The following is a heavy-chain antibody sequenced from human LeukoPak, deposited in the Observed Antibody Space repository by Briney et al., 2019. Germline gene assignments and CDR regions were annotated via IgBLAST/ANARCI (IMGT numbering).Heavy chain of an antibody. CDR3: AKDFDIYCYDSSGYYWDY. V-gene: IGHV3-23*01. CDR2: ISGSGGST. CDR1: GFTFSSYA. D-gene: IGHD3-22*01. J-gene: IGHJ4*02. Sequence: GGSLRLSCAASGFTFSSYAMSWVRQAPGKGLEWVSAISGSGGSTYYADSVKGRFTISRDNSKNTLYLQMNSLRAEDTAVYYCAKDFDIYCYDSSGYYWDYWGQGTLVTVSS.